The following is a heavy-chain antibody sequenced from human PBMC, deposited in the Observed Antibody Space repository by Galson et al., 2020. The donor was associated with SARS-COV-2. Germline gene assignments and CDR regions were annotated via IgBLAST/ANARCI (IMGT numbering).Heavy chain of an antibody. Sequence: ASETLSLTCAVSGGSISSSNWWSWVRQPPGQGLEWLGELYHSGSTNYNPSLKSRVTISVDKSKNQFSLKLSSVTAADTAVYYCARGPLVGANNWFDPWGQGTLVTVSS. D-gene: IGHD1-26*01. V-gene: IGHV4-4*02. CDR1: GGSISSSNW. CDR3: ARGPLVGANNWFDP. CDR2: LYHSGST. J-gene: IGHJ5*02.